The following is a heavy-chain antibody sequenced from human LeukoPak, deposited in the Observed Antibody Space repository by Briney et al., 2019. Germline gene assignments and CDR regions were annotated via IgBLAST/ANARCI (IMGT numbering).Heavy chain of an antibody. Sequence: GESLKISCKGSGYTFSSYWIGWVRQMPGKGLEWIGITYPDDSDTRYSPSFQGQVTISADKSISTAYLQWSSLKASDTAMYYCARLAYCSNDVCYSNYYYSMDVWGKGTTVTVSS. V-gene: IGHV5-51*01. CDR1: GYTFSSYW. CDR3: ARLAYCSNDVCYSNYYYSMDV. J-gene: IGHJ6*03. CDR2: TYPDDSDT. D-gene: IGHD2-8*01.